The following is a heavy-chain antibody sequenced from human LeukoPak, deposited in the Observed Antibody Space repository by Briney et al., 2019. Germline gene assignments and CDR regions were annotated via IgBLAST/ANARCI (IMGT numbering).Heavy chain of an antibody. J-gene: IGHJ5*02. CDR3: ARDRGGSGSYNWFDP. CDR2: IYHSGST. V-gene: IGHV4-38-2*02. Sequence: SETLSLTCTVSGYSISSGYYWGWIRQPPGKGLEWIGSIYHSGSTYYNPSLKSRVTISVDTSKNQFSLKLSSVTAADTAVYYCARDRGGSGSYNWFDPWGQGTLVTVSS. CDR1: GYSISSGYY. D-gene: IGHD3-10*01.